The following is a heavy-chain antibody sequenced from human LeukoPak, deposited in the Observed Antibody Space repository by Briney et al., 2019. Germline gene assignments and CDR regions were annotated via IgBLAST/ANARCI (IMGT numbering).Heavy chain of an antibody. Sequence: PPETLPLTCTVSLGSISSSSYNWGWFRQSPGKGLEWIGTIYYSGSTSYNPSLKSRVTISVDTSKNQFSLTLRSVTAADTAVYYCAGLGGSTEYWGQGTLVTVSS. CDR3: AGLGGSTEY. CDR1: LGSISSSSYN. V-gene: IGHV4-39*01. D-gene: IGHD3-16*01. J-gene: IGHJ4*02. CDR2: IYYSGST.